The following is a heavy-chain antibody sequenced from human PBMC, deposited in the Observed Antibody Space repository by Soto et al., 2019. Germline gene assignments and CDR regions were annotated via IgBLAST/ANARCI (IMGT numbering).Heavy chain of an antibody. CDR1: GFTFSSYG. Sequence: GGSLRLSCAASGFTFSSYGMHWVRQAPGKGLEWVAVISYDGSNKYYADSVKGRFTISRDNSKNTLYLQMNSLRAEDTAVYYCAKPMGVDYGMDVWGQGTTVTVSS. D-gene: IGHD3-10*01. J-gene: IGHJ6*02. CDR3: AKPMGVDYGMDV. CDR2: ISYDGSNK. V-gene: IGHV3-30*18.